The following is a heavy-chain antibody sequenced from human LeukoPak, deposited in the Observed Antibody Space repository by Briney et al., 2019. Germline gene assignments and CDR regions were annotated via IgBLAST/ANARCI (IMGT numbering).Heavy chain of an antibody. CDR2: IWYDGSDK. CDR3: ARDRVTRYFDP. Sequence: GGSLRLSCAASGFTFSGYGMHWVRQAPGKGLEWVAVIWYDGSDKYYADSVQGRFTISRDNSENTLYLQMNSLRAEDTAVYYCARDRVTRYFDPWGRGTLVAVSS. V-gene: IGHV3-33*01. CDR1: GFTFSGYG. J-gene: IGHJ2*01. D-gene: IGHD3-10*01.